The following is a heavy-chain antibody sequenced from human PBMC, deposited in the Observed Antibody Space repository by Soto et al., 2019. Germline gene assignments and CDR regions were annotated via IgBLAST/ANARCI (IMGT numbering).Heavy chain of an antibody. CDR2: IYYSGST. V-gene: IGHV4-59*06. D-gene: IGHD2-2*01. Sequence: SETLSLTCTVSGGSISSYYWSWIRQPPGKGLEWIGYIYYSGSTYYNPSFKSRVTISVDTSKNQFSLKLSSVTAADTAVYYCARYGDIVLVPAAVFDYWGQGTLVTVSS. CDR3: ARYGDIVLVPAAVFDY. J-gene: IGHJ4*02. CDR1: GGSISSYY.